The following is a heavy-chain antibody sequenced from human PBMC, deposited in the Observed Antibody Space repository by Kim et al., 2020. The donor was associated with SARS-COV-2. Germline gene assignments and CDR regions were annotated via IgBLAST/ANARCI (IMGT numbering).Heavy chain of an antibody. V-gene: IGHV3-23*01. J-gene: IGHJ4*02. Sequence: VKGRFTISRDNSKNTLYLRMNSLRAEDTAVYYCAKDLILPYYDDSSGYYYWGQGTLVTVSS. CDR3: AKDLILPYYDDSSGYYY. D-gene: IGHD3-22*01.